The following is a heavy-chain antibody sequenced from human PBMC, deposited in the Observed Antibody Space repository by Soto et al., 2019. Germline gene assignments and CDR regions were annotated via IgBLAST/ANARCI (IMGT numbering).Heavy chain of an antibody. J-gene: IGHJ3*02. CDR3: ARITTFLTFDI. Sequence: SGTLSLTCTVAGGSISNYYWSWIRQPPGKGLEWIGYLAYSGSPNYSPSLKSRVTISLDRSKNQFSVKLSSVTAADTAAYYCARITTFLTFDIWGQGTMVTVSS. CDR2: LAYSGSP. V-gene: IGHV4-59*01. CDR1: GGSISNYY. D-gene: IGHD1-1*01.